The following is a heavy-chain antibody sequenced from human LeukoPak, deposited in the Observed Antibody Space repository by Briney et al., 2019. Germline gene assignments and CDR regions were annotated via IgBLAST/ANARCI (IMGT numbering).Heavy chain of an antibody. CDR2: ISGSGGST. CDR1: GFTFSSYA. V-gene: IGHV3-23*01. J-gene: IGHJ3*02. CDR3: AKDRGVRGFYDAFDI. D-gene: IGHD3-10*01. Sequence: GGSLRLSCAAPGFTFSSYAMSWVCQAPGKGLEWVSAISGSGGSTYYADSVKGRFTISRDNSKTTLYLQMNSRRAEDTVVYYCAKDRGVRGFYDAFDIWDQGTMVTVSS.